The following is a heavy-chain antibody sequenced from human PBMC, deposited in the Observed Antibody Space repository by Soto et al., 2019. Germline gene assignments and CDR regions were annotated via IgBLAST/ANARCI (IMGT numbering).Heavy chain of an antibody. Sequence: LACTASGFTFGDYSMSWFRQAPGKGLEWVCVVRSKAYRGTSDYAASVKGRLTISRDDSKSISYLQMNNLRTEYTAVYYCSRYTYTSRYCYYGMDXWGHGATVTVS. CDR3: SRYTYTSRYCYYGMDX. J-gene: IGHJ6*02. D-gene: IGHD6-19*01. CDR1: GFTFGDYS. V-gene: IGHV3-49*03. CDR2: VRSKAYRGTS.